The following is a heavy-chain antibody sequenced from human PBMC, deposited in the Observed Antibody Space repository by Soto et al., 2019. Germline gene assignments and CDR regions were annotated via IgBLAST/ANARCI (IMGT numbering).Heavy chain of an antibody. D-gene: IGHD6-19*01. J-gene: IGHJ4*02. CDR1: GGSISSYY. CDR3: ARYSSGWWAYDC. Sequence: SETLSLTCTVSVSGGSISSYYWSWIRQPPGKGLEWIGYIYYSGRTNYNPSLKSRVTISVDTSKNHFSLKLSSVTAADTAVYYCARYSSGWWAYDCWGQGTLVTVAS. V-gene: IGHV4-59*01. CDR2: IYYSGRT.